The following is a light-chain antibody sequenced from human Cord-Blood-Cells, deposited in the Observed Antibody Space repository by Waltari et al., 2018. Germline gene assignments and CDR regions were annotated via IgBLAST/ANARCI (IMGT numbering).Light chain of an antibody. J-gene: IGKJ5*01. V-gene: IGKV1-9*01. CDR1: QGISSY. Sequence: DIQLTHSPSFLSASVGDRVTITCQASQGISSYLAWYQQKPGKAPKRLIYAASTLQSGVPSRFSGSGSVTEFTLTISSLQPEDFATYYCQQLNSYPITFGQGTRLEIK. CDR3: QQLNSYPIT. CDR2: AAS.